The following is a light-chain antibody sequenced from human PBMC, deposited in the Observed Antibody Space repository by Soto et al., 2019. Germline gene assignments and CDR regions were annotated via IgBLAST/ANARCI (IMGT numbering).Light chain of an antibody. CDR2: DAS. CDR3: QHCDYLPI. J-gene: IGKJ3*01. V-gene: IGKV1-33*01. Sequence: DIQMTQSPSSLSASVGDRVTITCQASHDITSFLNWYQHKPGRAPKLLIYDASILEAGVPTRFSGSASGTHFTFTISSLQPEDVATYYCQHCDYLPIFGPGTTVDFK. CDR1: HDITSF.